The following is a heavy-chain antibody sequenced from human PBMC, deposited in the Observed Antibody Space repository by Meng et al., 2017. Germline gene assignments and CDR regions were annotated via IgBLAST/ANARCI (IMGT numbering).Heavy chain of an antibody. V-gene: IGHV7-4-1*02. J-gene: IGHJ4*02. CDR2: INTNTGNP. D-gene: IGHD6-19*01. CDR3: ARMGIAVAGTLGWEDY. CDR1: GYTFTSYA. Sequence: QVQVVQSGSELKKPGASVKVSCKASGYTFTSYAMNWVRQAPGQGLEWMGWINTNTGNPTYAQGFTGRFVFSLDTSVSTAYLQVSSLKAEDTAAYYCARMGIAVAGTLGWEDYWGQGTLVTVSS.